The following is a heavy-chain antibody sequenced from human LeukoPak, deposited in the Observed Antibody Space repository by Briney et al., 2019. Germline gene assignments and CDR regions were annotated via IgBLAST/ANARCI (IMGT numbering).Heavy chain of an antibody. CDR3: ARGRENMITFGGVIAPHYYYGMDG. D-gene: IGHD3-16*02. J-gene: IGHJ6*02. CDR1: GGSFSGYY. CDR2: INYSGST. V-gene: IGHV4-34*01. Sequence: SETLSLTCAVYGGSFSGYYWSWMRQPPGKGREWIGEINYSGSTNYNPSLKSRVTISVDTSKNQFSLKLSSVTAADTAVYYCARGRENMITFGGVIAPHYYYGMDGWGQGTTVTVSS.